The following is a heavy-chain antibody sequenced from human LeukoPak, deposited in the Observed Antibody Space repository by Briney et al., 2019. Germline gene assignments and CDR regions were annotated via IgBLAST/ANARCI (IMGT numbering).Heavy chain of an antibody. V-gene: IGHV3-30-3*01. CDR2: ISYDGNNK. CDR1: GFTFNNYA. J-gene: IGHJ4*02. CDR3: ASLLAAGQMDY. D-gene: IGHD6-13*01. Sequence: GGSLRLSCAASGFTFNNYAMHWVRQAPGKGLEWVSLISYDGNNKYYADSVKGRFTISRDNSKNTLYLQMNSLRTEDTAVYYCASLLAAGQMDYWGQGTPVTVSS.